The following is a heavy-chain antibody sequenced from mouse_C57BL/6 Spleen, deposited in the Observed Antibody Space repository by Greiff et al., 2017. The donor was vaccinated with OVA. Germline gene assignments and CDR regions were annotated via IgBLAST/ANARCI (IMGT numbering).Heavy chain of an antibody. CDR1: GFSLTSYG. D-gene: IGHD2-4*01. V-gene: IGHV2-3*01. CDR3: AKYLGYYDYDGLYYYAMDY. CDR2: IWGDGST. Sequence: VQLQQSGPGLVAPSQSLSITCTVSGFSLTSYGVSWVRQPPGKGLEWLGVIWGDGSTNYHSALISRLSISKDNSKSQVFLKLNSLQTDDTATYYCAKYLGYYDYDGLYYYAMDYWGQGTSVTVSS. J-gene: IGHJ4*01.